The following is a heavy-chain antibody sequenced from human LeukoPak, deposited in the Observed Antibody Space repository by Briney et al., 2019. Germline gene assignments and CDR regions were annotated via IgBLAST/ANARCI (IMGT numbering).Heavy chain of an antibody. Sequence: GGSLRLSCAASGFTFSSYAMSWVRQAPGKGLEWVSAISGSGGSTYYADSVKGRFTISRDNSKNTLYLQMNGLRAEDTAVYYCATKPTYCSSTSCYYYYGMDVWGQGTTVTVSS. V-gene: IGHV3-23*01. CDR1: GFTFSSYA. D-gene: IGHD2-2*01. J-gene: IGHJ6*02. CDR2: ISGSGGST. CDR3: ATKPTYCSSTSCYYYYGMDV.